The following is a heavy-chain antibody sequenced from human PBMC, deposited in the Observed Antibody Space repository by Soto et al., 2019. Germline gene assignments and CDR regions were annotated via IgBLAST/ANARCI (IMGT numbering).Heavy chain of an antibody. CDR3: ARVPAGPDSSGLFFDY. D-gene: IGHD3-22*01. J-gene: IGHJ4*02. CDR1: GYTFSNYG. Sequence: ASVKVSCKTSGYTFSNYGITWVRQAPGQPLEWLGWISLYSDGTNYAQKLQGRVTMTTDTSTSTAYMELRSLRSDDTAVYYCARVPAGPDSSGLFFDYWGQGTLVTVSS. CDR2: ISLYSDGT. V-gene: IGHV1-18*01.